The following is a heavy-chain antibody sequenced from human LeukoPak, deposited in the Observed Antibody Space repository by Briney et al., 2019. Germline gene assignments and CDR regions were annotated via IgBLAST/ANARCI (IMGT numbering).Heavy chain of an antibody. CDR1: GGSISSYY. CDR3: ARVPDPIVVVPAAMDGMDV. D-gene: IGHD2-2*01. J-gene: IGHJ6*02. Sequence: SETLSLTCTVSGGSISSYYWSWIRQPPGKGLEWIGEINHSGSTNYNPSLKSRVTISVDTSKNQFSLKLSSVTAADTAVYYCARVPDPIVVVPAAMDGMDVWGQGTTVTVSS. CDR2: INHSGST. V-gene: IGHV4-34*01.